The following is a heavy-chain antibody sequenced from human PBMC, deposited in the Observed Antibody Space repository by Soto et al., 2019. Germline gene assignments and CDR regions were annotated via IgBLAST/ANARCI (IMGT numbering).Heavy chain of an antibody. CDR1: GGSISSSNW. D-gene: IGHD6-13*01. CDR3: ARVGEQQLALGLFDY. J-gene: IGHJ4*02. Sequence: QVQLQESGPGLVKPSGTLSLTCAVSGGSISSSNWWSWVRQPPGKGLEWIGEIYHSGSTNYNPSLKRRVTISVDKSKNQFSLKLSSVTAADTAVYYCARVGEQQLALGLFDYWGQGTLVTVSS. V-gene: IGHV4-4*02. CDR2: IYHSGST.